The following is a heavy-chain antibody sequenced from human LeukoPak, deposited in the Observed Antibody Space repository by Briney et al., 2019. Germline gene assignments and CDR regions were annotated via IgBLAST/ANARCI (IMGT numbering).Heavy chain of an antibody. D-gene: IGHD2-15*01. J-gene: IGHJ6*02. Sequence: PSETLSLTCTVSGGSISSYYWSWIRQPPGKGLEWIGYIYYSGSTNYNPSLKSRVTIPVDTSKNQFSLKLSSVTAADTAVYYCARDRGSRGYYYYGMDVWGQGTTVTVSS. CDR1: GGSISSYY. CDR3: ARDRGSRGYYYYGMDV. CDR2: IYYSGST. V-gene: IGHV4-59*01.